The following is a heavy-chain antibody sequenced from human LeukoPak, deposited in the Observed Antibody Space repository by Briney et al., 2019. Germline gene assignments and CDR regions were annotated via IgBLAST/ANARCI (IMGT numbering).Heavy chain of an antibody. CDR1: GGSISSSY. CDR2: IYASGST. CDR3: ARSGNSGSYCFDY. J-gene: IGHJ4*02. V-gene: IGHV4-4*07. D-gene: IGHD3-10*01. Sequence: SETLSLTCTVSGGSISSSYWSWVRQPAGKGLEWIGRIYASGSTDYNPSLKSRVTMSADTSKNQFSLKLSSMTAADTGVYYCARSGNSGSYCFDYWGQGNLVTVSS.